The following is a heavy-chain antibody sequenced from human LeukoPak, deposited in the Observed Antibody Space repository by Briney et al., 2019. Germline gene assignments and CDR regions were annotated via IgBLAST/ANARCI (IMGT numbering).Heavy chain of an antibody. D-gene: IGHD3-22*01. CDR3: ARYSYDRKGFDI. Sequence: ASVKVSCKVSGYTFTGYYMHWVRQAPGQGLEWMGWINPNSGGTNYAQKFQGRVTMTRDTSISTAYMELSRLRSDDTAVYYCARYSYDRKGFDIWGQGTMVTVSS. V-gene: IGHV1-2*02. J-gene: IGHJ3*02. CDR1: GYTFTGYY. CDR2: INPNSGGT.